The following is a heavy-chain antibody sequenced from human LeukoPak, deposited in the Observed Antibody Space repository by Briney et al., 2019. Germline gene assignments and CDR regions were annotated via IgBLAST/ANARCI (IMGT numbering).Heavy chain of an antibody. V-gene: IGHV4-39*01. CDR3: ARHSGSGSLSRPFDP. D-gene: IGHD3-10*01. CDR2: VYYTGGT. CDR1: GASVTSGGVY. Sequence: SETLSLTCTVSGASVTSGGVYWGWLRQSPGKGLQWIATVYYTGGTYYNPSLKSRVTISIDTSKNQFSLNLRSLIAADTAVYYCARHSGSGSLSRPFDPWGRGTLVTVSS. J-gene: IGHJ5*02.